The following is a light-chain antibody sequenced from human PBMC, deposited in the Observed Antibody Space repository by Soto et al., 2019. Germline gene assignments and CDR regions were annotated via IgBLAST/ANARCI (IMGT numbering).Light chain of an antibody. CDR2: DVS. V-gene: IGLV2-14*01. CDR1: SSDVGGYNY. J-gene: IGLJ1*01. Sequence: QSVLTQPASVSGSPGQSITISCTGTSSDVGGYNYVSWYQQHPGKAPKLMIYDVSNRSSGVSNRFSGSKSGNTASLTISGLQAEDEADYYCSSYTSSNTLYVFGTGTKLTVL. CDR3: SSYTSSNTLYV.